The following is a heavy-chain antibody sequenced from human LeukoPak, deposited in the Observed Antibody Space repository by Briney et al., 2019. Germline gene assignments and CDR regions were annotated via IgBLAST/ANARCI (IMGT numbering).Heavy chain of an antibody. CDR2: INPRSNFI. J-gene: IGHJ4*02. D-gene: IGHD3-22*01. Sequence: GGSLRLSCSASGFTFSTSAMSWVRQAPGKALEWVSSINPRSNFIDYAGSVRGRFTISRDNARNSLYLQMNGLRAEDTAVYYCATSGRPQDSSGYYYYAYWGQGTLVTVSS. CDR1: GFTFSTSA. V-gene: IGHV3-21*06. CDR3: ATSGRPQDSSGYYYYAY.